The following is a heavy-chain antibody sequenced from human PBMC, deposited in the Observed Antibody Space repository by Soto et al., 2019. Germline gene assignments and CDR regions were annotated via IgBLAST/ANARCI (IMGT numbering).Heavy chain of an antibody. D-gene: IGHD1-26*01. J-gene: IGHJ4*02. V-gene: IGHV3-30*18. Sequence: QVQLVESGGGVVQPGRSLRLSCAAAGFTISSYGMHWVRQAPGKGLEWVAVVSYDGSNKYYGDSVKGRFTISRDNSKNTLYLQMNSLRGEDTAVYYCAKVRLTEKGEFDYWGQGTLVTVSS. CDR3: AKVRLTEKGEFDY. CDR2: VSYDGSNK. CDR1: GFTISSYG.